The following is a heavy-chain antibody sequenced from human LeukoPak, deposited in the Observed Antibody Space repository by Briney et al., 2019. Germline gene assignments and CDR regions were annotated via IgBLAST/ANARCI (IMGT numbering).Heavy chain of an antibody. CDR2: ISSSSSYI. D-gene: IGHD5-24*01. J-gene: IGHJ4*02. Sequence: GGSLRLSCAASGFTFSSYSMNWVRQAPGKGLEWVSSISSSSSYIYYADSVQGRFTISRDNAKNSLYMQMNSLRAEDTAVYYCARAGVPGKMGSPRRQQFDYWGQGTLVTVSS. CDR3: ARAGVPGKMGSPRRQQFDY. CDR1: GFTFSSYS. V-gene: IGHV3-21*01.